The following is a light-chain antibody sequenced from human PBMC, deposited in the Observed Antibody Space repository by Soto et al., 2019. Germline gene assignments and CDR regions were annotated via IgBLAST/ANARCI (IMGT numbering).Light chain of an antibody. V-gene: IGLV2-8*01. CDR2: EIS. Sequence: QSVLTQPPSASGSPGQSVAISCTGTSSDVGGYNYVSWYQRHPGKAPKLMIYEISNRPSGVPDRFSGSKSGNTASLTVSGLQADDEADYYCSSFAGSSDFVVFGGGTKLTVL. CDR3: SSFAGSSDFVV. J-gene: IGLJ2*01. CDR1: SSDVGGYNY.